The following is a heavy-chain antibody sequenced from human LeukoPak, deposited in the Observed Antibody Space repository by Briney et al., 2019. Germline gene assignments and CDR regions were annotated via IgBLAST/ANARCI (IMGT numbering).Heavy chain of an antibody. D-gene: IGHD6-19*01. CDR3: ARGRSSGWDYSDY. J-gene: IGHJ4*02. V-gene: IGHV1-69*04. CDR2: IIPILGIA. Sequence: ASVNVSCKASGGTFSSYAISWVRQAPGQGLEWMGRIIPILGIANYAQRFQGRVTITADKSTSTAYMELSSLRSEDTAVYYCARGRSSGWDYSDYWGQGTLVTVSS. CDR1: GGTFSSYA.